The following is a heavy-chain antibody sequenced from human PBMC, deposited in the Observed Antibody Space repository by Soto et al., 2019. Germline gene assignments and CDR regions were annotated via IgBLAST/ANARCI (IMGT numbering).Heavy chain of an antibody. Sequence: QVQLVQSGAEVKKPGASVKVSCKASGYTFTSYGISWVRQAPGQGLEWMGWISAYNGNTNYAQKLQGRVTMTTDTANSTAYMTLTSLRSDDTAVYYWARGGKYGSYGVCSFYSMDVWGQGTTVTVSS. V-gene: IGHV1-18*01. CDR1: GYTFTSYG. J-gene: IGHJ6*02. D-gene: IGHD2-8*01. CDR2: ISAYNGNT. CDR3: ARGGKYGSYGVCSFYSMDV.